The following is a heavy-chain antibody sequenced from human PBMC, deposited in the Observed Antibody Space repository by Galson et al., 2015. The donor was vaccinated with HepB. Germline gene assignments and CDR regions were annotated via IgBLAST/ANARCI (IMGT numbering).Heavy chain of an antibody. CDR2: IIAGGGST. CDR1: GYTLTNYH. V-gene: IGHV1-46*01. CDR3: ARETPDTYYFDS. Sequence: SVKVSCKASGYTLTNYHFHWVRQAPGQGPEWMSKIIAGGGSTRCAEKFQGRVTLTRDSSTSTLYMEVSSLRSDDTAVYYCARETPDTYYFDSWGQGTLVTVSS. J-gene: IGHJ4*02. D-gene: IGHD2-15*01.